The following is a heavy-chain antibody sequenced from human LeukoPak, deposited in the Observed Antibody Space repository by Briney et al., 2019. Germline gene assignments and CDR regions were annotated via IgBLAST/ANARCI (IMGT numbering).Heavy chain of an antibody. J-gene: IGHJ4*02. CDR2: ISYDGSNK. V-gene: IGHV3-30*04. CDR1: GFTFSSYA. D-gene: IGHD1-26*01. CDR3: TTDWWELRNY. Sequence: GRSLRLSCAASGFTFSSYAMHWVRQAPGKGLEWVAVISYDGSNKYYADSVKGRFTISRDNSKNTLYLQMNSLKTEDTAVYYCTTDWWELRNYWGQGTLVTVSS.